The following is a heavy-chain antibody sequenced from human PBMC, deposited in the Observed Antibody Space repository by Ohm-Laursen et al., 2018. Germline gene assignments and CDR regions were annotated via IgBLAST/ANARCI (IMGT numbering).Heavy chain of an antibody. J-gene: IGHJ4*02. CDR3: TRHVDNSGWNFDY. V-gene: IGHV3-73*01. D-gene: IGHD6-19*01. CDR2: IRIKANSYAT. Sequence: GSLRLSCAASGLTFSGSAMHWVRQASGRGLEWVGRIRIKANSYATAYAASVKGRFTISRDDSKNTAYLQTNSLKTEDSAVYYCTRHVDNSGWNFDYWGQGTLVTVSS. CDR1: GLTFSGSA.